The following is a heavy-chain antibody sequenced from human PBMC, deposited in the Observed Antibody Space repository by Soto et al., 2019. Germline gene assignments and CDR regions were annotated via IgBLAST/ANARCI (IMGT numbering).Heavy chain of an antibody. CDR2: INPVNGDT. V-gene: IGHV1-3*01. CDR1: GYTFTGYY. D-gene: IGHD3-10*01. J-gene: IGHJ4*02. CDR3: TRGPNSGSFAY. Sequence: ASVKVSCKASGYTFTGYYMHWVRQAPGQRLEWMGWINPVNGDTRNSQNFQGRVTFTRDTSASTTYMELSSLRSEDTAVYYCTRGPNSGSFAYWGQGTLVTVSS.